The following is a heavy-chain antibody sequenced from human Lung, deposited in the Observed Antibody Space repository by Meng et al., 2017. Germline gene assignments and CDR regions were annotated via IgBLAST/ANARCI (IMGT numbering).Heavy chain of an antibody. CDR1: GVSFSDYY. Sequence: QVQLQQWRAGLLKSSATLSPTCVVSGVSFSDYYWSWFRQPPGKGLEWIGEINHSGSTNYNPSLESRATISVDTSQNNLSLKLSSVTAADSAVYYCARGPTTMAHDFDYWGQGTLVTVSS. CDR3: ARGPTTMAHDFDY. J-gene: IGHJ4*02. D-gene: IGHD4-11*01. CDR2: INHSGST. V-gene: IGHV4-34*01.